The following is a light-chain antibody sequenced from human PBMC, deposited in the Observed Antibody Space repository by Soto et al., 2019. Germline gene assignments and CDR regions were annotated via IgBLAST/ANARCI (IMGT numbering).Light chain of an antibody. V-gene: IGLV2-14*01. J-gene: IGLJ1*01. CDR1: SSDLGSYDY. CDR2: DVN. Sequence: QSALTQPASVSGSPGQSITFSCTGTSSDLGSYDYVSWHQRHPAKAPKLIIDDVNNQPSRVSSGFSGSKSGNTASLTISGLQTEDEADYSCCSFSTSGTHVFGTGTKVTVL. CDR3: CSFSTSGTHV.